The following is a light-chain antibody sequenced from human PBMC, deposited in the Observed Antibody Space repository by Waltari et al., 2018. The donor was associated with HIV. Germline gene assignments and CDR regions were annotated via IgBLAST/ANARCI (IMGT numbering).Light chain of an antibody. J-gene: IGLJ2*01. CDR1: SSDAGGYNY. CDR3: SSYTSSSNVV. Sequence: QSALTQPASVSGSPGQSITISCTGTSSDAGGYNYVSWYQQHQGKAPKLMIYEVSNRPSGVSNRFSGSKSGNTASLTISGLQAEDEADYYCSSYTSSSNVVFGGGTKLTVL. CDR2: EVS. V-gene: IGLV2-14*01.